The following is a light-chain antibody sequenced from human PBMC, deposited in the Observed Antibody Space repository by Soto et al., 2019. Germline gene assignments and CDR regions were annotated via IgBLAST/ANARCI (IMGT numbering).Light chain of an antibody. CDR2: GAS. CDR3: KQYQNWTHFYT. V-gene: IGKV3-15*01. Sequence: EIVMTQSPATLSVSPGEGATLSCRASQSVSSNLAWYQQKPGQSPRLLIYGASTRAAGVPARLSGSGSGTEFPLTISSMQSADFAVYYCKQYQNWTHFYTFGQGTKLEIK. CDR1: QSVSSN. J-gene: IGKJ2*01.